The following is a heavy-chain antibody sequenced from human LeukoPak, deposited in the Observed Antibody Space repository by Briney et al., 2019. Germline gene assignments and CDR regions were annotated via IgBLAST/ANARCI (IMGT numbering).Heavy chain of an antibody. CDR2: IWYDGSNK. D-gene: IGHD6-6*01. J-gene: IGHJ4*02. CDR3: AKDLRYSSSSGFDY. CDR1: GFTFSSYG. V-gene: IGHV3-33*06. Sequence: GGSLRLSCAASGFTFSSYGMHWVRQAPGKGLEWVAVIWYDGSNKYYADSVKGRFTISRDNSKNTLYLQINSLRAEDTAVYYCAKDLRYSSSSGFDYWGQGTLVTVSS.